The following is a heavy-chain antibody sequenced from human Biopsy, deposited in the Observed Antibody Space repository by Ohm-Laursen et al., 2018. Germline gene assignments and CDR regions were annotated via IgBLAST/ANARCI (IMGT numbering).Heavy chain of an antibody. CDR1: GYAVNDYF. J-gene: IGHJ3*01. Sequence: ASVKVSCKGSGYAVNDYFLHWLRQAPGQGPEWMGGISPNSGGTNYAQKFQGRFTMTTDTSTSTVYLELRRLISDDTAVYYCARDIMNRIAGLVARSDVFDVWGQGTLVTVSS. CDR2: ISPNSGGT. V-gene: IGHV1-2*02. D-gene: IGHD3-16*01. CDR3: ARDIMNRIAGLVARSDVFDV.